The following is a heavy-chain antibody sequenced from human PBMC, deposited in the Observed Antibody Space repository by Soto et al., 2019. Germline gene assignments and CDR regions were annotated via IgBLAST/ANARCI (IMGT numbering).Heavy chain of an antibody. D-gene: IGHD2-15*01. J-gene: IGHJ4*02. Sequence: GASLKVSCKAVGITYGISWVRQAPGQGLEWMGWISLHYGDTNNAPKLQGRITMSTDTSTNTAYMELRSLRSDDTAMYYCATDERDDCSPINCHYFDHWGQGALVTVSS. V-gene: IGHV1-18*04. CDR3: ATDERDDCSPINCHYFDH. CDR1: GITYG. CDR2: ISLHYGDT.